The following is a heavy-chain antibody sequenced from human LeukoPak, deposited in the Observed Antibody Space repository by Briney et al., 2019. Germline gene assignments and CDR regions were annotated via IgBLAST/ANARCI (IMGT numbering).Heavy chain of an antibody. Sequence: ASVKVSCKASGYTFTSYGISWVRQAPGQGLERMGWISAYNGNTNYAQKLQGRVTMTTDTSTSTAYMELRSLRSDDTAVYYCARERTLTSCYDYWGQGTLVTVSS. CDR3: ARERTLTSCYDY. D-gene: IGHD2-15*01. V-gene: IGHV1-18*01. CDR2: ISAYNGNT. J-gene: IGHJ4*02. CDR1: GYTFTSYG.